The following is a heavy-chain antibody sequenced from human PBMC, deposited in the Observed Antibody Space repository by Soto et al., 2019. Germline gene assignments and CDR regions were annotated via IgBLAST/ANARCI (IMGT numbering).Heavy chain of an antibody. CDR1: GFTFSGYG. CDR3: ARSIGGSSYYPPDY. Sequence: QVQLVESGGGVVQPGGSLRLSCAASGFTFSGYGMHWVRQSPGEGLEWVAILANDGSYQYYAGSVKGRFTISRDNSKNTLYLQMDSLIPEDTAVYYCARSIGGSSYYPPDYWGQGTLVTVSS. CDR2: LANDGSYQ. V-gene: IGHV3-30*03. J-gene: IGHJ4*02. D-gene: IGHD2-15*01.